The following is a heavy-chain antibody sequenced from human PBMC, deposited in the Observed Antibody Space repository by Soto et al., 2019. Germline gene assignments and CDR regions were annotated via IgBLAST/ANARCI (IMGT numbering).Heavy chain of an antibody. D-gene: IGHD3-22*01. CDR3: ARDRAYYYDSSGGDAFDI. CDR1: GYTLNEVA. Sequence: ASVKVSCKVSGYTLNEVAMHWVRQAPGKGLEWMGIINPSGGSTTYAQKFQGRVTMTRDTSTSTVYMELSSLRAEDTAVYYCARDRAYYYDSSGGDAFDIWGQGTMVTVSS. CDR2: INPSGGST. J-gene: IGHJ3*02. V-gene: IGHV1-46*02.